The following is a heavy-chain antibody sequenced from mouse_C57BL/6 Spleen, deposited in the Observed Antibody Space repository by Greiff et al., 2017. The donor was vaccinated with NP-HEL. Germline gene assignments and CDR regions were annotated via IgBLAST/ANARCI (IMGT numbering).Heavy chain of an antibody. Sequence: QVQLQQSGAELVMPGASVKLSCKASGYTFTSYWMHWVKQRPGQGLEWIGEIDPSDSYTNYNQKFEGKSTLTVDKSSSTAYMQLSSLTSEDSAVYYCARVYGSSYRYFDVWGTGTTVTVSS. J-gene: IGHJ1*03. V-gene: IGHV1-69*01. CDR3: ARVYGSSYRYFDV. D-gene: IGHD1-1*01. CDR1: GYTFTSYW. CDR2: IDPSDSYT.